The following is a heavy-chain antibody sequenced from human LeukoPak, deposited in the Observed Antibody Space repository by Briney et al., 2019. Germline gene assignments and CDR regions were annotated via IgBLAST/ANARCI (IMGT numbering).Heavy chain of an antibody. D-gene: IGHD3-22*01. J-gene: IGHJ4*02. CDR1: GFTFSSYA. CDR3: AGYDSRFRDFDY. CDR2: ISGSGGST. Sequence: GGSLRLSCAASGFTFSSYAMSWVRQAPGKGLEWVSAISGSGGSTYYADSVKGRLTISRDNSKNTLYLQMNSLRAEDTAVYYCAGYDSRFRDFDYWGQGTLVTVSS. V-gene: IGHV3-23*01.